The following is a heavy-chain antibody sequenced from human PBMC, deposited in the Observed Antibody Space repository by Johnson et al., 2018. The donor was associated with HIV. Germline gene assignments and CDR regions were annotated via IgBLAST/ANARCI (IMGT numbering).Heavy chain of an antibody. Sequence: VQLVESGGGVVQPGRSLRLSCAASGFTFSNYAMHWVRQAPGKGLEWVSTIGTAGDTYYAGSVKGRFTISRENANNSLYLQMNSLRAGDTAVYYCARTGVLGASDIWGPGTLVTVSP. CDR1: GFTFSNYA. J-gene: IGHJ3*02. CDR2: IGTAGDT. D-gene: IGHD2-8*02. V-gene: IGHV3-13*01. CDR3: ARTGVLGASDI.